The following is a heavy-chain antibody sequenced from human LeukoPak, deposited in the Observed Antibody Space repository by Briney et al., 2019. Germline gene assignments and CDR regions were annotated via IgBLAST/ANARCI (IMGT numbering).Heavy chain of an antibody. V-gene: IGHV3-23*01. J-gene: IGHJ4*02. CDR2: IDISGGST. Sequence: GGSLRLSCAASGFTFSSYSMNWVRQAPGKGLEWVSSIDISGGSTYYADSVKGRFTISRDNSKNTLYLQMNSLRGEDTALYFCANEVRPNDYWGQGTLVTVSS. CDR3: ANEVRPNDY. CDR1: GFTFSSYS. D-gene: IGHD4/OR15-4a*01.